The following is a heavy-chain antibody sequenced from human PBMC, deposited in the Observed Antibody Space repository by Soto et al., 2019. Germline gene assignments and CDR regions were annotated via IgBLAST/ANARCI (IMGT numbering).Heavy chain of an antibody. CDR3: ARGGVTTVVIPKYYYFGLDV. CDR1: GGSISSYY. CDR2: VESSGST. D-gene: IGHD4-17*01. V-gene: IGHV4-59*01. J-gene: IGHJ6*02. Sequence: SETPSLTCTVSGGSISSYYWTWVRQPPGKGLEWIGYVESSGSTSYNPSLMSRVTISVDTSKNQFSLKLTSVTAADTAVYYCARGGVTTVVIPKYYYFGLDVWGQGTTVTVSS.